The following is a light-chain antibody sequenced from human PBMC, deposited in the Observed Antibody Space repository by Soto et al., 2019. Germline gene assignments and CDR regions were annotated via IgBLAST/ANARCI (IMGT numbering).Light chain of an antibody. CDR3: QQYNSYSEA. V-gene: IGKV3-15*01. J-gene: IGKJ1*01. CDR1: RSVNSN. CDR2: GAT. Sequence: EILMTQSPATLSVSPGETATLSCRASRSVNSNLVWYQHKPGQAPRLLIYGATTRATGVPARFSGSGSGTEFTLTISSLQPDDFATYYCQQYNSYSEAFGQGTKVDIK.